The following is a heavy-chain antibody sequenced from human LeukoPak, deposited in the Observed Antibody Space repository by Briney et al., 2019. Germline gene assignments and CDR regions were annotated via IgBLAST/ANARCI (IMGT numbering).Heavy chain of an antibody. Sequence: SETLSLTCTVSGGSISGSSYYWVWIRQSPGKGLERIGSINYSGSTYYNPSLRSRVTISVDTSKNQFSLKLSSVTAADTAVYYCARDFDSGYYFDYWGQGTLVTVSS. V-gene: IGHV4-39*07. CDR2: INYSGST. D-gene: IGHD5-12*01. J-gene: IGHJ4*02. CDR1: GGSISGSSYY. CDR3: ARDFDSGYYFDY.